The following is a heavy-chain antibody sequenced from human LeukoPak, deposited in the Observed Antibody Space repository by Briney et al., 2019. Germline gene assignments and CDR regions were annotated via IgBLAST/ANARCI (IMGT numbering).Heavy chain of an antibody. CDR2: INPNSGGT. V-gene: IGHV1-2*02. J-gene: IGHJ6*03. D-gene: IGHD3-10*01. Sequence: ASVKVSCKASGYTFTGYYMHWVRQAPGQGLEWMGWINPNSGGTNSAQKFQGRVTMTRDTSTNTVYMELSSLRSEDTAVYYCARGPSITMIRGGQWYYYMDVWGKGTTVTISS. CDR1: GYTFTGYY. CDR3: ARGPSITMIRGGQWYYYMDV.